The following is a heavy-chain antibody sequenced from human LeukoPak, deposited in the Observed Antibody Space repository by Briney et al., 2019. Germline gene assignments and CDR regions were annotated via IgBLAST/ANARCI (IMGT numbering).Heavy chain of an antibody. J-gene: IGHJ4*02. CDR2: IYSGGST. CDR1: GFTVSSNY. D-gene: IGHD3-10*01. Sequence: GGSLRLSYAASGFTVSSNYMSWVRQAPGKGLEWVSVIYSGGSTYYADSVKGRFTISRDNARNSLYLQTNSLKSEDTALYYCAKGHAAVRAYYFDSWGQGTLVTVSP. CDR3: AKGHAAVRAYYFDS. V-gene: IGHV3-53*05.